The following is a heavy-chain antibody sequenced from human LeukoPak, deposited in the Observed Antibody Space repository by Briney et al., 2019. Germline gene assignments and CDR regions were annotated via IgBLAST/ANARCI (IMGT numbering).Heavy chain of an antibody. CDR2: IYHSGST. J-gene: IGHJ3*02. CDR3: ARLGGKTTINNAAFDI. D-gene: IGHD5-24*01. Sequence: PSETLSLTCTVSGGSISSYYWSWIRQPPGKGLEWIGYIYHSGSTNYNHSFRSRVTISLDRSKSHFSLNMTSVTPADTAIYYCARLGGKTTINNAAFDIWGHRTMVTVSS. CDR1: GGSISSYY. V-gene: IGHV4-59*12.